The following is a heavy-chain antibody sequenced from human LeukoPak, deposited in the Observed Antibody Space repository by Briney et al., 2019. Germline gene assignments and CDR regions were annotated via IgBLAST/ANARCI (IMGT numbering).Heavy chain of an antibody. V-gene: IGHV3-7*03. CDR2: IKQDGREK. J-gene: IGHJ4*02. CDR1: GFTFSSSW. CDR3: ARDNPPDY. Sequence: GGSLRLSCVASGFTFSSSWMSWVRQAPGKGLEWVANIKQDGREKSYVESVRGRSTISRDNAKNSLYLQLNSLRAEDTALYYCARDNPPDYWGQGTLVTVSS.